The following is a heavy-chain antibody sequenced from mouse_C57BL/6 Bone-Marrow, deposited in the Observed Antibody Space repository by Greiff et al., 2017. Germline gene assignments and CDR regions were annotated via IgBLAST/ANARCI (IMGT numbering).Heavy chain of an antibody. Sequence: VPLQQSGAELVKPGASVTLSCTASGFNIKDYYLHWVKQRTEQGLEWIGRIDPEDGEPTYAPKFQGQAPITAATASNTAYRQLISRTSEDTAVYYYARSRGDGGQGTTLTVSS. V-gene: IGHV14-2*01. CDR2: IDPEDGEP. CDR1: GFNIKDYY. CDR3: ARSRGD. J-gene: IGHJ2*01.